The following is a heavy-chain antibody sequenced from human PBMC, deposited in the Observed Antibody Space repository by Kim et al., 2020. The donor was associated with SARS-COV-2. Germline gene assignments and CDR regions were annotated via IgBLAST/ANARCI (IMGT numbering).Heavy chain of an antibody. V-gene: IGHV6-1*01. CDR3: ARDLIQLWTPLSGMDV. CDR1: GDSVSSNSAA. Sequence: SQTLSLTCAISGDSVSSNSAAWNWIRQSPSRGLEWLGRTYYRSKWYNDYAVSVKSRITINPDTSKNQFSLQLNSVTPEDTAVYYCARDLIQLWTPLSGMDVWGQGTTVTVSS. CDR2: TYYRSKWYN. J-gene: IGHJ6*02. D-gene: IGHD5-18*01.